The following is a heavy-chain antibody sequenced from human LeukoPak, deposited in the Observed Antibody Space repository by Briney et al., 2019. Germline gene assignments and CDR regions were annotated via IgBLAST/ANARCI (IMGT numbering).Heavy chain of an antibody. CDR3: ARDDSSGPQVY. CDR2: INPSGGST. J-gene: IGHJ4*02. CDR1: GYTFTGYY. V-gene: IGHV1-46*01. Sequence: GASVKVSCKASGYTFTGYYMHWVRQAPGQGLEWMGIINPSGGSTKYAQKLQGRVTMTSDTSTSTVYMELSSLRSEDTAVYYCARDDSSGPQVYWGQGTLVTVSS. D-gene: IGHD3-22*01.